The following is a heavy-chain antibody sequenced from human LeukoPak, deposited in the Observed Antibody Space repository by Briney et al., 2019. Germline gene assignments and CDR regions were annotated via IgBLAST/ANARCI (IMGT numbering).Heavy chain of an antibody. J-gene: IGHJ4*02. D-gene: IGHD1-26*01. CDR1: GFTFTTYS. V-gene: IGHV3-48*01. CDR3: AKSATVGIKAPFDC. Sequence: GGSLRLSCEASGFTFTTYSMNWVRQAPGKGLEWVSYINSSSTTIHYADSVRGRFTFSRDNSKNTLSLQMSSLRAEDTAVYYCAKSATVGIKAPFDCWGQGALVTVSS. CDR2: INSSSTTI.